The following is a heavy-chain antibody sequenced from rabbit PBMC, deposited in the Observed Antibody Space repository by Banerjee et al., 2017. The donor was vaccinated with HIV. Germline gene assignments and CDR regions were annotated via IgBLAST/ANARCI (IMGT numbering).Heavy chain of an antibody. Sequence: QSLEESGGDLVQPGASLTLTCTASGFSFSSSYYMCWVRQAPGKGLEWIGCIGTSSGSTYYANWAKGRFTISKTSSTMVTLQMTSLTAADTATYFCARDAGYAAYAFNLWGQGTLVTVS. CDR1: GFSFSSSYY. J-gene: IGHJ4*01. V-gene: IGHV1S40*01. CDR3: ARDAGYAAYAFNL. D-gene: IGHD6-1*01. CDR2: IGTSSGST.